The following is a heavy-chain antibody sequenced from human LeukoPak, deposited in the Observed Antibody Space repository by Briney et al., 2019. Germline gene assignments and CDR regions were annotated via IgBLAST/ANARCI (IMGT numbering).Heavy chain of an antibody. CDR2: IWYDGSNK. V-gene: IGHV3-33*01. J-gene: IGHJ4*02. D-gene: IGHD1-26*01. CDR1: GFTFSSYG. Sequence: PGGSLRLSCAASGFTFSSYGMHWVRPAPGKGLGGVAVIWYDGSNKYYADSVKGRFTISRDNSKNTLYLQMNSLRAEDTAVYYCARDRGIVGATAGDYWGQGTLVTVSS. CDR3: ARDRGIVGATAGDY.